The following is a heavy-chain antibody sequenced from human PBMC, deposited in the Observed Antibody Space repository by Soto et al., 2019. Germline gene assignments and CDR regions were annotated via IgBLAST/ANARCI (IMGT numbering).Heavy chain of an antibody. CDR3: ARDDEGGSDCDLGY. CDR1: GFTFSRYT. J-gene: IGHJ4*02. V-gene: IGHV3-30-3*01. CDR2: ISDDGNNK. Sequence: QVQLVESGGGVVQPGRSLRLSCAASGFTFSRYTMHWVRQAPGKGLEWMAFISDDGNNKYYAESVKGQFTISRDNSKNTLYLQMNSLRTEDTAVYYCARDDEGGSDCDLGYWGQGTLVTVSS. D-gene: IGHD3-10*01.